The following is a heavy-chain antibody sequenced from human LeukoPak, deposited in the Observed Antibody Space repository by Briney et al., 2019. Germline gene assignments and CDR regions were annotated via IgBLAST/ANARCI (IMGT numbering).Heavy chain of an antibody. J-gene: IGHJ6*02. CDR3: ARGGRQLLLGSYYYYGMDV. Sequence: GGSLILFCAASGFTFSSYWMSWVRQAPGKGLEWVANIKQDGSEKYYVDSVKGRFTISRDNAKNSLYLQMNSLRAEDTAVYYCARGGRQLLLGSYYYYGMDVWGQGTTVTVSS. D-gene: IGHD2-2*01. V-gene: IGHV3-7*03. CDR2: IKQDGSEK. CDR1: GFTFSSYW.